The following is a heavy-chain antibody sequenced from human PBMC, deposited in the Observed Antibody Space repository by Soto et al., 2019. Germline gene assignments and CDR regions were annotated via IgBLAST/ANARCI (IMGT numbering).Heavy chain of an antibody. D-gene: IGHD6-19*01. CDR3: ARGFIPRYSSGSSPYDY. CDR1: GYTFTSYD. V-gene: IGHV1-8*01. CDR2: MNPSSGNT. Sequence: ASVKVSCKASGYTFTSYDINWVRQATGQGLEWMGWMNPSSGNTGYAQKFQGRVTMTRNTSISTAYMELSSLRSEDTAVYYCARGFIPRYSSGSSPYDYWGQGTLVTVSS. J-gene: IGHJ4*02.